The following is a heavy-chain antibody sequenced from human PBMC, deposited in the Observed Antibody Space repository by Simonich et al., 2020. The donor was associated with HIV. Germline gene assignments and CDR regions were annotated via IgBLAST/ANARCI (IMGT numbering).Heavy chain of an antibody. CDR1: GFTFSSYA. Sequence: QVQLVESGGGVVQPGRSLRLSCAASGFTFSSYAMHWVRQAPGKGLEGVAVISYDGSNKYYADSVKRRFTISRDNSKNTLYLQMNSLRAEDTAVYYCASGGSVSSVWADDYWGQGTLVTVSS. CDR2: ISYDGSNK. V-gene: IGHV3-30*07. J-gene: IGHJ4*02. CDR3: ASGGSVSSVWADDY. D-gene: IGHD3-16*01.